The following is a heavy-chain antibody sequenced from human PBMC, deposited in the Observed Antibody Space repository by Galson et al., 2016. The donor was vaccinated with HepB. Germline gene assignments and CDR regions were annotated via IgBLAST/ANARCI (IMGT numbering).Heavy chain of an antibody. V-gene: IGHV3-48*04. CDR2: ISGRGSTI. J-gene: IGHJ4*02. CDR1: GFTFNTYS. CDR3: AREQHQLIRDLKD. D-gene: IGHD1-1*01. Sequence: SLRLSCAASGFTFNTYSMNWIRQAPGKGLEWVSHISGRGSTIYYANSVRGRFTISRDNAKNSLYLQMNSLRPDDTAVYYCAREQHQLIRDLKDWGRGTLVTVSS.